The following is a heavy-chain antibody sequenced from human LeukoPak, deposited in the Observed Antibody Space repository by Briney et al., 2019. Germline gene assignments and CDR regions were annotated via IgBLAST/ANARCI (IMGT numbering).Heavy chain of an antibody. J-gene: IGHJ4*02. CDR1: GYTFTDYY. V-gene: IGHV1-69-2*01. CDR2: VDPEDGET. CDR3: ARGRPYYYDSSGYYYGLDY. D-gene: IGHD3-22*01. Sequence: ASVKISCKVSGYTFTDYYMHWVQQAPGKGLEWMGLVDPEDGETIYAEKFQGRVTITADTSTDTAYMELSSLRSEDTAVYYCARGRPYYYDSSGYYYGLDYWGQGTLVTVSS.